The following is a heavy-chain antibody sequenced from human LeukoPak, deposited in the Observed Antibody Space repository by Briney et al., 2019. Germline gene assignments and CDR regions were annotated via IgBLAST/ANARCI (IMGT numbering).Heavy chain of an antibody. Sequence: SLRLSCAASGFTFDDYAMHWVRQAPGKGLEGGSGISWNSGSIGYADSVRGRFTISRDNAKNSLYLQMNSLRAEDTALYYCAKDLGPIDCSGGSCYGMDVWGQGTTVTVSS. CDR2: ISWNSGSI. J-gene: IGHJ6*02. CDR3: AKDLGPIDCSGGSCYGMDV. V-gene: IGHV3-9*01. D-gene: IGHD2-15*01. CDR1: GFTFDDYA.